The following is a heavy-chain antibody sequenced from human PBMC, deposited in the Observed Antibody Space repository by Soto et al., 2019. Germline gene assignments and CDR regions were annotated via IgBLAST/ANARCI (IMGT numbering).Heavy chain of an antibody. CDR2: IGNSGTTS. V-gene: IGHV3-48*03. D-gene: IGHD6-13*01. CDR1: GVTFSSYP. Sequence: GSLRLSCAASGVTFSSYPINWVRQAPGKGLEWISDIGNSGTTSVYADSVKGRFIISRDNAKNTLSLQLTSLRAEDTGVYYCARGNYFYGLDVWGQGTTVTVSS. J-gene: IGHJ6*02. CDR3: ARGNYFYGLDV.